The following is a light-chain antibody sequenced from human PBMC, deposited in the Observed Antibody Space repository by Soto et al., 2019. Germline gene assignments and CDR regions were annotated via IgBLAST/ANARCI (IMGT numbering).Light chain of an antibody. CDR1: SSDVGGYNY. CDR2: DVS. Sequence: QSALTQPASVSGSPGQSITISCTGTSSDVGGYNYVSWYQQHPGKAPKLMIYDVSNRPSGVSNRFSGSKSANTASLTISGLQAEDEADYYCCSYTSSSTVVFGGGTKLTVL. J-gene: IGLJ2*01. CDR3: CSYTSSSTVV. V-gene: IGLV2-14*01.